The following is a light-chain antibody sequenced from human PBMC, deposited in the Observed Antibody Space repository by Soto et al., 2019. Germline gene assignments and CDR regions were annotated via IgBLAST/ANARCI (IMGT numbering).Light chain of an antibody. CDR1: QSVSSSY. CDR2: GAS. J-gene: IGKJ4*01. CDR3: QQYGSSPLT. V-gene: IGKV3-20*01. Sequence: EIVLTQSPATLSLSLGERATLSCRASQSVSSSYLAWYQQKPGQAPWLLIYGASSRATGIPDRFSGSGSGTDFTLTISRLEPEDFAVYYCQQYGSSPLTFGGGTKVDIK.